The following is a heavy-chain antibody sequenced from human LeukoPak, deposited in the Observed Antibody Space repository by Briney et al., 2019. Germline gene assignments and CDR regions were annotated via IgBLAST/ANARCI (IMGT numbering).Heavy chain of an antibody. CDR1: GFTFSTYA. D-gene: IGHD2-21*02. Sequence: GGSLRLSCAASGFTFSTYAMSWVRQAPGKGLEWVSAISGGGGSTHYADSVKGRFTISRDNSKNTLYLQMNSLRAEDTAVYYCAREGSDIVVVTAPAAFDIWGQGTMVTVSS. V-gene: IGHV3-23*01. CDR2: ISGGGGST. CDR3: AREGSDIVVVTAPAAFDI. J-gene: IGHJ3*02.